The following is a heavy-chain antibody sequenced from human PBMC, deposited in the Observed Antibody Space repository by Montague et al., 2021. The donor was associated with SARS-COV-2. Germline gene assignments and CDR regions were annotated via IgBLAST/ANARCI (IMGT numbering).Heavy chain of an antibody. Sequence: SETLSLTCTVSGGSISSYYWSWIRQPPGKGLEWIGYIYYSGSTNYNPSLKSRVTISVDTSKNQFSLKLSSVTAADTAVYYCARHRRGVSGVVVHHGDFDYRGQGTLVTVSS. CDR2: IYYSGST. D-gene: IGHD3-22*01. J-gene: IGHJ4*02. CDR3: ARHRRGVSGVVVHHGDFDY. CDR1: GGSISSYY. V-gene: IGHV4-59*08.